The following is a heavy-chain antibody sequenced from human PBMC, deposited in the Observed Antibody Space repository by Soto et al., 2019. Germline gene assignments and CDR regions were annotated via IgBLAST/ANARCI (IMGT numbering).Heavy chain of an antibody. J-gene: IGHJ4*02. CDR1: GGSISSSSYY. CDR2: IYYSGST. D-gene: IGHD3-22*01. CDR3: ARRTMIVGYFDY. V-gene: IGHV4-39*01. Sequence: QLQLQESGPGLVKPSETLSLTCTVSGGSISSSSYYWGWIRQPPGKGLEWIGSIYYSGSTYYNPSLKSRVTISVDTSKNQFSLKLSSVTAADTAVYYCARRTMIVGYFDYWGQGTLVTVSS.